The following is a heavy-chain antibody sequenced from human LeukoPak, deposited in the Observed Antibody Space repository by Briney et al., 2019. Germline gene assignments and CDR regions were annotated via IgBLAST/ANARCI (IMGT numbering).Heavy chain of an antibody. V-gene: IGHV1-2*06. CDR1: GYTFTGYY. CDR3: ARARQHTYYYDSSGYYYFDY. Sequence: GASVKVPCKASGYTFTGYYMHWVRQAPGQGLEWMGRINPNSGGTNYAQKLQGRVTMTRDTSISTAYMELSRLRSDDTAVYYCARARQHTYYYDSSGYYYFDYWGQGTLVTVSS. D-gene: IGHD3-22*01. CDR2: INPNSGGT. J-gene: IGHJ4*02.